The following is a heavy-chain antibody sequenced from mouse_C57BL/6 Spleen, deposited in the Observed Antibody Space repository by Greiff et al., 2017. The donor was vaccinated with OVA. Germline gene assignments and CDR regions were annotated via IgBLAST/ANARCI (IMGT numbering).Heavy chain of an antibody. V-gene: IGHV10-1*01. J-gene: IGHJ3*01. CDR1: GFSFNTYA. Sequence: EVKVVESGGGLVQPKGSLKLSCAASGFSFNTYAMNWVRQAPGKGLEWVARIRSKSNNYATYYADSVKDRFTISRDDSESMLYLQMNNLKTEDTAMYYCVRHDGYDSCAYWGQGTLVTVSA. CDR2: IRSKSNNYAT. CDR3: VRHDGYDSCAY. D-gene: IGHD2-2*01.